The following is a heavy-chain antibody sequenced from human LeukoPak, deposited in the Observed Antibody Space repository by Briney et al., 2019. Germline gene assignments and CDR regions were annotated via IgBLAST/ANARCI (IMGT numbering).Heavy chain of an antibody. CDR2: ISSNGIST. Sequence: GGPLRLSCVGSGFSLSSHGMHWVRQAPGKGPEDVSAISSNGISTFYANSVKGRFPVSRDDSKNTVYLQMGSLRAEDMAVYYCVKWTNYYFALWGRGTLVTVSS. CDR3: VKWTNYYFAL. CDR1: GFSLSSHG. J-gene: IGHJ2*01. V-gene: IGHV3-64*01. D-gene: IGHD2-8*01.